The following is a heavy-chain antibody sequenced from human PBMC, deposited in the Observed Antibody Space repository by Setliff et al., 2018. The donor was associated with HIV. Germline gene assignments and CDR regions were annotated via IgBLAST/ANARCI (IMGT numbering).Heavy chain of an antibody. CDR3: ARYTSKVDWFDP. J-gene: IGHJ5*02. CDR2: IHYNGRT. CDR1: GDSITNDDYY. Sequence: TPSETLSLTCTVSGDSITNDDYYWGWIRQPPGKGLEWIAIIHYNGRTYYDPSLKSRVTIFVDTSKTQFYLKLRSVTASDTAVYYCARYTSKVDWFDPWGQGTLVTVSS. D-gene: IGHD2-2*02. V-gene: IGHV4-39*01.